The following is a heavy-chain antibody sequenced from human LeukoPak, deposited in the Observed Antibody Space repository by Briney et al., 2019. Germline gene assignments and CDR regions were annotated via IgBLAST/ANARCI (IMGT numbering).Heavy chain of an antibody. Sequence: ASVKVSCKTSGYTFTSYGISWVRQAPGQGLEWMGWVSAYNGNTNYAQKLQGRVTMTTDTSTSTAYMELRSLRSDDTAVYYCARDFGQQLVLHYWGQGTLVTVSS. D-gene: IGHD6-13*01. CDR1: GYTFTSYG. CDR2: VSAYNGNT. V-gene: IGHV1-18*01. CDR3: ARDFGQQLVLHY. J-gene: IGHJ4*02.